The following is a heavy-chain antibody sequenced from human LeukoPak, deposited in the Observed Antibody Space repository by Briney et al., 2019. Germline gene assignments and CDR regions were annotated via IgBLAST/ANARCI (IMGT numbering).Heavy chain of an antibody. CDR2: ISGSGGST. CDR1: GFTFSSYA. Sequence: PGGSLRLSCAAPGFTFSSYAMSWVRQAPGEGLEWVSAISGSGGSTYYADSVKGRFTISRDNSKNTLYLQMNSLRAEDTAVYYCAKDFSPPPDDYVWTQRAFDIWGQGTMVTVSS. D-gene: IGHD3-16*01. CDR3: AKDFSPPPDDYVWTQRAFDI. V-gene: IGHV3-23*01. J-gene: IGHJ3*02.